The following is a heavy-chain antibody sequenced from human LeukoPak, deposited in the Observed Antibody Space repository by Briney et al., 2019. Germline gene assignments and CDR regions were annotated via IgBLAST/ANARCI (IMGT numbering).Heavy chain of an antibody. V-gene: IGHV4-4*09. Sequence: SETLSLTCTVSGGSISSDYWSWIRQPPGKGLEWIGYIYTSGSNHYNPSLKGRVTISGDTSKNQFSLKLSSVTAADTAVYYCARQKAGSCFDPWGQGTPVTVSS. D-gene: IGHD6-19*01. CDR2: IYTSGSN. CDR1: GGSISSDY. J-gene: IGHJ5*02. CDR3: ARQKAGSCFDP.